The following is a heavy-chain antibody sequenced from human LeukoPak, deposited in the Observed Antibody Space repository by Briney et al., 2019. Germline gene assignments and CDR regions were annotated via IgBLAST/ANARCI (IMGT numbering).Heavy chain of an antibody. CDR1: GYTFTSYY. Sequence: GASVKVSCKASGYTFTSYYMHWVRQAPGQGLEWMGIINPSGGSTSYAQKLQGRVTMTRDTSTSTVYMELSSLRSDDTAVYYCARGPIIDIVIVPAADDYYYMDVWGKGTTVTVSS. D-gene: IGHD2-2*01. CDR2: INPSGGST. V-gene: IGHV1-46*01. CDR3: ARGPIIDIVIVPAADDYYYMDV. J-gene: IGHJ6*03.